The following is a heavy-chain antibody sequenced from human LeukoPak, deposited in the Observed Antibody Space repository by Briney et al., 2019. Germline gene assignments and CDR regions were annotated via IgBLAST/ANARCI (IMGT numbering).Heavy chain of an antibody. D-gene: IGHD6-19*01. J-gene: IGHJ4*02. Sequence: SETLSLTCTVSGGSISSSSYYWGWIRQPPGKGREWIGSIYYSGSTYYNPSLKSRVTISVDTSKNQFSLKLSSVTAADTAVYYCARNYSSGFFDYWGQGTLVTVSS. V-gene: IGHV4-39*01. CDR3: ARNYSSGFFDY. CDR1: GGSISSSSYY. CDR2: IYYSGST.